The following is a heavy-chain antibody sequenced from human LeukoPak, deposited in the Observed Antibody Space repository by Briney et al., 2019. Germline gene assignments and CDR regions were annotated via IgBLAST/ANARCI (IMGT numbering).Heavy chain of an antibody. CDR3: ARQIYYYGMDV. V-gene: IGHV3-9*01. Sequence: SGGSLRLSCAASGFTFDDYAMHWVRQAPGKGLEWVSGISWNSDSIGYADSVKGRFTISRDNAKNSLYLQMNSLRAEDTALYYCARQIYYYGMDVWGQGTTVTVSS. CDR1: GFTFDDYA. J-gene: IGHJ6*02. CDR2: ISWNSDSI.